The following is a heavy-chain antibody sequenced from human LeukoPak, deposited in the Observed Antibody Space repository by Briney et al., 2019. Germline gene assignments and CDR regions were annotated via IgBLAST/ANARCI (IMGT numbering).Heavy chain of an antibody. J-gene: IGHJ4*02. D-gene: IGHD6-19*01. CDR2: ISYDGSNK. CDR1: GFTFSSYA. Sequence: GGSLRLSCAASGFTFSSYAMHWVRQAPGKGLEWVAVISYDGSNKYYADSVKGRFTISRDNSKNTLYLQMNSLRAEDTAVYYCAKDFSVEYSSGWYDCYFDYWGQGTLVTVSS. CDR3: AKDFSVEYSSGWYDCYFDY. V-gene: IGHV3-30-3*01.